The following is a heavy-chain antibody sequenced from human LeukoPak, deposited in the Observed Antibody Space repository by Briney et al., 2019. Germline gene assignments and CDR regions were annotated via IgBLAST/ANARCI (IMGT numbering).Heavy chain of an antibody. J-gene: IGHJ6*02. D-gene: IGHD2-2*01. CDR1: GGTFSSYT. V-gene: IGHV1-69*02. Sequence: SVKVSCKASGGTFSSYTISWVRQAPGQGLEWMGRIIPIFGIANYAQKFQGRVTITADKSTSTAYMDLSSLRSEDTAVYYCASEYQLLNYYYYGKDVWGQGTTVTVSS. CDR2: IIPIFGIA. CDR3: ASEYQLLNYYYYGKDV.